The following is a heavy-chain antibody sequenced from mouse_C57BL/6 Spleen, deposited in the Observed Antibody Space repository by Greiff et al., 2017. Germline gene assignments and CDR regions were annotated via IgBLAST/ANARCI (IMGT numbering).Heavy chain of an antibody. Sequence: VQLQQSGPGLVQPSQSLSITCTVSGFSLTSYGVHWVRQTPGKGLEWLGVIWSGGSTDYNAAFISRLSISKDNSKSQVFFKMNSLQADDTAIYYCARNWYDYDKVYAMDYRGQGTSVTVSS. CDR2: IWSGGST. J-gene: IGHJ4*01. CDR1: GFSLTSYG. V-gene: IGHV2-2*01. D-gene: IGHD2-4*01. CDR3: ARNWYDYDKVYAMDY.